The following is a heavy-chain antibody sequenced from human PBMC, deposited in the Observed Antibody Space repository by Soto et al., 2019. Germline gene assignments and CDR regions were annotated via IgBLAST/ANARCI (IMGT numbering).Heavy chain of an antibody. D-gene: IGHD3-16*01. CDR2: ISGYNGYT. Sequence: QVQLVQSGAEVRRPGAAVRISCKTSGYNFNKYGIIWVRQVPGQGLEWMGWISGYNGYTKYPQSLGDRLTLSTDTSTNTAYLELRSLGSGDTAFYFCARDRDYSNTDADIDYWGQGTLVTVSS. CDR1: GYNFNKYG. J-gene: IGHJ4*02. V-gene: IGHV1-18*01. CDR3: ARDRDYSNTDADIDY.